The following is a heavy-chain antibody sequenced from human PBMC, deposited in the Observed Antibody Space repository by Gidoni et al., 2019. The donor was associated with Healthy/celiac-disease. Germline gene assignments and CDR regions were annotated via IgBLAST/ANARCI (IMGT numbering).Heavy chain of an antibody. D-gene: IGHD1-1*01. CDR2: IYYSGST. J-gene: IGHJ4*02. Sequence: QLQLQESGPGLVKPAETLSLTCTVSGGTISSSSYYWGWIRQPPGKGLEWIGSIYYSGSTYYNPSLKSRVTISVDTSMNQFSLKLSSVTAADTAVYYCARSVRLELRYYFDYWGQGTLVTVSS. V-gene: IGHV4-39*01. CDR1: GGTISSSSYY. CDR3: ARSVRLELRYYFDY.